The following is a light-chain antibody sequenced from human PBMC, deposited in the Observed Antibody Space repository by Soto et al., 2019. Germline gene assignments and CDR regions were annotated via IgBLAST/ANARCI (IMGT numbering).Light chain of an antibody. V-gene: IGKV3-20*01. CDR2: GAS. CDR3: HQYSSSRRT. CDR1: QSVSSNF. J-gene: IGKJ1*01. Sequence: EIVLTQSPGTLSLSPGERVTLSCRASQSVSSNFLAWYQQKPGQAPRLLIYGASNRAAGIPDRFSGSGSGTDFTLTISSLAPEDFAVYYCHQYSSSRRTFGQGTKVEIK.